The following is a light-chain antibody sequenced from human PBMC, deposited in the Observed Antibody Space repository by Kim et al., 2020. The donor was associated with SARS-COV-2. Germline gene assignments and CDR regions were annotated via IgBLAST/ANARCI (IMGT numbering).Light chain of an antibody. J-gene: IGLJ1*01. CDR3: QAWDSSTYYV. V-gene: IGLV3-1*01. CDR1: KLGNKY. CDR2: QDS. Sequence: VAPGQTASITCSGDKLGNKYACWYQQKPGQAPVLVIYQDSKRPSGIPERFSGSNSGNTATLTISGTQAMDEADYYCQAWDSSTYYVFGTGTKVTVL.